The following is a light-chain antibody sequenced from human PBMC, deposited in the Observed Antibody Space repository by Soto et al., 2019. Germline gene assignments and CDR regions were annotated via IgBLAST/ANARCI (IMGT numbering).Light chain of an antibody. V-gene: IGLV2-14*01. Sequence: QSVLAQPASVSGSPGQSITISCTGSGRDIGAYNYVSWYQQHPGKAPKLIIYEVENRPSGVSNRFSASKSAFTASLTISGLQAEDEADYFCLSYTTSSTFVFGTGTKVTVL. CDR3: LSYTTSSTFV. J-gene: IGLJ1*01. CDR1: GRDIGAYNY. CDR2: EVE.